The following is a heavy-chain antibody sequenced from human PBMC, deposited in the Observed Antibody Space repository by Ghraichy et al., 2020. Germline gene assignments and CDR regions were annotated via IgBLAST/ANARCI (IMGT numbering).Heavy chain of an antibody. CDR1: GGSISSSNW. J-gene: IGHJ5*02. D-gene: IGHD6-6*01. CDR2: IYHSGST. CDR3: ARGWLAARPNWFDP. Sequence: SETLSLTCAVSGGSISSSNWWSWVRQPPGKGLEWIGEIYHSGSTNYNPSLKSRVTISVDKSKNQFSLKLSSVTAADTAVYYCARGWLAARPNWFDPWGQGTLVTVSS. V-gene: IGHV4-4*02.